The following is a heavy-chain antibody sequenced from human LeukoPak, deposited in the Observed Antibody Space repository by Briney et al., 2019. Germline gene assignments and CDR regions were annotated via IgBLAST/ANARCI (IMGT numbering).Heavy chain of an antibody. CDR1: GYTFTGYY. CDR3: ARDWYYGDGYFDY. V-gene: IGHV1-2*02. D-gene: IGHD4-17*01. Sequence: GASVKVSCKASGYTFTGYYMHWVRQAPGQGLGWMGWINPNSGGTNYAQKFQGRVTMTRDTSISTAYMELSRLRSDDTAVYYCARDWYYGDGYFDYWGQGTLVTVSS. J-gene: IGHJ4*02. CDR2: INPNSGGT.